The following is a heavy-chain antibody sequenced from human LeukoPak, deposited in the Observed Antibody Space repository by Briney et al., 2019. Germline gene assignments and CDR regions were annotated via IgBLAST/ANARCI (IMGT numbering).Heavy chain of an antibody. J-gene: IGHJ4*02. D-gene: IGHD3-22*01. Sequence: ASVKVSCKVSGYTLTELSMHWVRQAPGKGLEWMGGFDPEDGETIYAQKFQGRVTMTEDTSTDTAYMELSSLRSEDTAVYYCATGLYYYDSSGYEIWGQGTLVTVSS. CDR2: FDPEDGET. V-gene: IGHV1-24*01. CDR1: GYTLTELS. CDR3: ATGLYYYDSSGYEI.